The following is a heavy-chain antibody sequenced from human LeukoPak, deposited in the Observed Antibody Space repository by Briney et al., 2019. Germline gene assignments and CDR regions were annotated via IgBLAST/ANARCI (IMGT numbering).Heavy chain of an antibody. CDR2: FDPEDGET. CDR1: GYTLTELS. CDR3: ARGPLVRGVIIEVYYYYYMDV. J-gene: IGHJ6*03. Sequence: ASVKVSCKVSGYTLTELSMHWVRQAPGKGLEWMGGFDPEDGETIYAQKFQGRVTMTEDTSTDTAYMELSSLRSEDTAVYYCARGPLVRGVIIEVYYYYYMDVWGKGTTVTVSS. V-gene: IGHV1-24*01. D-gene: IGHD3-10*01.